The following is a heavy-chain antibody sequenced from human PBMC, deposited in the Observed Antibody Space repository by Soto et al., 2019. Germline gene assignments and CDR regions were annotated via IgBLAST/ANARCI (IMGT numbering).Heavy chain of an antibody. CDR2: IYYSGST. J-gene: IGHJ4*02. Sequence: PSETLSLTCTVSGGSISSYYWSWIRQPPGKGLEWIGYIYYSGSTNYNPSLKSRVTISVDTSKNQFSLKLSSVTAADTAVYYCARFFKDGYDWRQYFGYWGQGTLVTVSS. V-gene: IGHV4-59*01. D-gene: IGHD5-12*01. CDR3: ARFFKDGYDWRQYFGY. CDR1: GGSISSYY.